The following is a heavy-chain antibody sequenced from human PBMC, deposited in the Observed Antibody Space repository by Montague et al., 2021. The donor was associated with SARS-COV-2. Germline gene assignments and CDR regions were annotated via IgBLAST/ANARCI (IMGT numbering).Heavy chain of an antibody. CDR1: GFSLSTSGVC. J-gene: IGHJ6*02. CDR3: ARRGSAVPGIMSTYNLDV. CDR2: TDWADDI. V-gene: IGHV2-70*13. D-gene: IGHD6-19*01. Sequence: PALVKPTQTLTLTCTFSGFSLSTSGVCVSWIRQPPGKALEWPALTDWADDIYYSAYLKTRLTISKCPSTNQVVLTMTNMDPGDTGTYYCARRGSAVPGIMSTYNLDVWGQGTQVTVSS.